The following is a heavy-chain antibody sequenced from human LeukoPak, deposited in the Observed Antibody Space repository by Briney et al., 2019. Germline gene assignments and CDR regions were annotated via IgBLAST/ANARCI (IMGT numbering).Heavy chain of an antibody. CDR2: TYPGDSDT. Sequence: GESLKISCKGSGYSFTSYWIGWVRQMPGKGLEWMGITYPGDSDTRYSPSFQGQVTISADKSISTAYLQWSSLKASDTAMYYCARQPYSSSWYGNYYYYGMDVWGQGTTVTVSS. V-gene: IGHV5-51*01. D-gene: IGHD6-13*01. CDR3: ARQPYSSSWYGNYYYYGMDV. J-gene: IGHJ6*02. CDR1: GYSFTSYW.